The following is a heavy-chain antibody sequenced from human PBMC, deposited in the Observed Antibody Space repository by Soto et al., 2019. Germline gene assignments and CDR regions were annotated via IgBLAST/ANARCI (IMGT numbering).Heavy chain of an antibody. J-gene: IGHJ5*02. V-gene: IGHV6-1*01. CDR2: TYYRSKWYK. CDR3: ATTAGWHDP. Sequence: SQTLSLTCAISGDSVSSNSAAWNWIRQSPSRGLEWLGRTYYRSKWYKEYAASVKSRITISPDTSKNQFSLQLNSVSPEDTAVYYCATTAGWHDPCGQGSLVTVSS. D-gene: IGHD1-1*01. CDR1: GDSVSSNSAA.